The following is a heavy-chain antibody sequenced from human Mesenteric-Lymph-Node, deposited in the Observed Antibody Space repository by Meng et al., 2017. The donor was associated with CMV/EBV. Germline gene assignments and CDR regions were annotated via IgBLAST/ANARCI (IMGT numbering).Heavy chain of an antibody. CDR3: ARHPRVGATATDAFDI. CDR1: GGSINSGDYY. J-gene: IGHJ3*02. CDR2: IYYSGST. V-gene: IGHV4-30-4*08. D-gene: IGHD1-26*01. Sequence: SETLSLTCTVSGGSINSGDYYWSWIRQPPGKGLECIGYIYYSGSTYYNPSLKSRVAISVATSKNQFSLKLSSVTAADTAVYYCARHPRVGATATDAFDIWGQGTMVTVSS.